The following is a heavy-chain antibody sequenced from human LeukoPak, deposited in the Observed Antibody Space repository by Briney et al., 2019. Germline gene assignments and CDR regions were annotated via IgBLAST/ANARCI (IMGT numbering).Heavy chain of an antibody. CDR3: ARQNRRAYFDY. Sequence: GASLKISCKVSGSSFTNYWIGWVRQMPGKGLEWMGVIYPDDSDTRYSPSFQGQVTISADKSISTAYLQWSSLKASDTAMYYCARQNRRAYFDYWGQGTLVTVSS. J-gene: IGHJ4*02. V-gene: IGHV5-51*01. CDR1: GSSFTNYW. CDR2: IYPDDSDT.